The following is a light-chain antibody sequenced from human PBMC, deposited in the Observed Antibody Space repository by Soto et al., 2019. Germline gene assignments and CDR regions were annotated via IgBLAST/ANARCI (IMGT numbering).Light chain of an antibody. CDR3: QQRSNWYT. CDR1: QSVSSY. V-gene: IGKV3-11*01. CDR2: DAS. J-gene: IGKJ2*01. Sequence: EIVLTQSPATLSLSPGERATLSCRASQSVSSYLAWYQQKPGQAPRLLIYDASNRATGIPARFSGSGSGTDFTRTISSLEPEEFAVYYGQQRSNWYTFGQGTKLEIK.